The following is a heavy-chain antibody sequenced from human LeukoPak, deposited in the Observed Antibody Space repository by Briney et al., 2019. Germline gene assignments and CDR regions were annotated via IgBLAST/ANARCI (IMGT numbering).Heavy chain of an antibody. D-gene: IGHD5-24*01. Sequence: GGSLRLSCAASGFAFSSYWMNWVRQAPGKGLEWVSVIYSGGSTYYADSVKGRFTISRDNSKNTLYLQMNSLRAEDTAVYYCARGSRDGYGMFDPWGQGTLVTVSS. J-gene: IGHJ5*02. CDR1: GFAFSSYW. V-gene: IGHV3-66*01. CDR2: IYSGGST. CDR3: ARGSRDGYGMFDP.